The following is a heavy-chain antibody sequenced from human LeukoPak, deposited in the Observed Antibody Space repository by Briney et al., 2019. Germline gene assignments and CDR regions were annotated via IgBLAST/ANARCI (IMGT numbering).Heavy chain of an antibody. D-gene: IGHD2-8*01. V-gene: IGHV4-39*01. CDR2: IYYSGST. CDR1: GGSISSSSYY. Sequence: SETLSLTCTLSGGSISSSSYYRGWIRQPPGKGLEWIGSIYYSGSTYYNPSLKSRVTISVDTSKNQFSLKLSSVTAADTAVYYCARHAPPYCTNGVCLRGFDFWGQGTLVTVSS. J-gene: IGHJ4*02. CDR3: ARHAPPYCTNGVCLRGFDF.